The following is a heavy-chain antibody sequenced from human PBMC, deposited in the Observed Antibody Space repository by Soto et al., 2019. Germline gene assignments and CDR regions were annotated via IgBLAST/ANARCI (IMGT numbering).Heavy chain of an antibody. J-gene: IGHJ4*02. Sequence: ASVKFSCKASGYTFTSYAMHWVRQAPGQRLEWMGWINAGNGNTKYSQKFQGRVTITRDTSASTAYMELSSLRSEDTAVYYCARDLVSPTSPLRFLEWYPRYYFDYWGQGTLVTVSS. CDR3: ARDLVSPTSPLRFLEWYPRYYFDY. D-gene: IGHD3-3*01. CDR1: GYTFTSYA. CDR2: INAGNGNT. V-gene: IGHV1-3*01.